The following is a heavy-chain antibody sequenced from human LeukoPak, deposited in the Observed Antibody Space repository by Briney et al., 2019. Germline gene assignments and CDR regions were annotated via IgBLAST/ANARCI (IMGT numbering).Heavy chain of an antibody. CDR1: GGTFSSYA. CDR2: IIPIFGTA. J-gene: IGHJ5*02. CDR3: ARGTFGVVINNWFDP. D-gene: IGHD3-3*01. Sequence: GASVKVSCKASGGTFSSYAIRWVRQAPGRGLEWMGGIIPIFGTANYAQKFQGRVTITADESTSTAYMELSSLTSEDTAVYYCARGTFGVVINNWFDPWGQGTLVTVSS. V-gene: IGHV1-69*13.